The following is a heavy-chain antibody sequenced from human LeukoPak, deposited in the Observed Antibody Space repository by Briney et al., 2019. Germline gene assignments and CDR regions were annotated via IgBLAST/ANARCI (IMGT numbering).Heavy chain of an antibody. CDR3: AKRSSYCSSTSCRGVYYYYMDV. V-gene: IGHV3-23*01. Sequence: GGSLRLPCAASGFTFSSYAMSWVRQAPGKGLEWVSAISGSGGSTYYADSVKGRFTISRDNSKNTLYLQMNSLRAEDTAVYYCAKRSSYCSSTSCRGVYYYYMDVWGKGTTVTVSS. CDR2: ISGSGGST. J-gene: IGHJ6*03. CDR1: GFTFSSYA. D-gene: IGHD2-2*01.